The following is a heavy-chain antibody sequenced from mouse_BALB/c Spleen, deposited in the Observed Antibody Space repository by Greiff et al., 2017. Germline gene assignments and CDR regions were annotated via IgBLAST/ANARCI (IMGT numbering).Heavy chain of an antibody. CDR2: IWAGGST. CDR3: ARDRGNWYYAMDY. CDR1: GFSLTSYG. Sequence: VMLVESGPGLVAPSQSLSITCTVSGFSLTSYGVHWVRQPPGKGLEWLGVIWAGGSTNYNSALMSRLSISKDNSKSQVFLKMNSLQTDDTAMYYCARDRGNWYYAMDYWGQGTSVTVSS. J-gene: IGHJ4*01. V-gene: IGHV2-9*02. D-gene: IGHD2-1*01.